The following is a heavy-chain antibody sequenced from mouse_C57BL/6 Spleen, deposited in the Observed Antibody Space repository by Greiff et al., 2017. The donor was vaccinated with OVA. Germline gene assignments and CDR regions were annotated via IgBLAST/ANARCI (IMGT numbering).Heavy chain of an antibody. V-gene: IGHV3-6*01. J-gene: IGHJ2*01. CDR1: GYSITSGYY. CDR2: ISYDGSN. Sequence: VQLKESGPGLVKPSQSLSLTCSVTGYSITSGYYWNWIRQFPGNKLEWMGYISYDGSNNYNPSLKNRISITRDTSKNQFFLKLNSVTTEDTATYYCARGTIVTEGWGQGTTLTVSS. D-gene: IGHD2-5*01. CDR3: ARGTIVTEG.